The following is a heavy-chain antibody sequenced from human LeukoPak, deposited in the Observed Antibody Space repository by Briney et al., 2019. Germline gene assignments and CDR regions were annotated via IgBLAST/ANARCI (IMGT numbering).Heavy chain of an antibody. D-gene: IGHD2-15*01. CDR2: ISGSGATT. CDR1: EFIFSNYA. CDR3: ANDKATVAAKGPFDY. Sequence: GGSLILSCAASEFIFSNYAMTWVRQAPGKGLEWVSSISGSGATTYYADSVKGRFTISRDNSKNTLFLQFNSLRAEDTAVYYCANDKATVAAKGPFDYWGQGTLVTVSS. V-gene: IGHV3-23*01. J-gene: IGHJ4*02.